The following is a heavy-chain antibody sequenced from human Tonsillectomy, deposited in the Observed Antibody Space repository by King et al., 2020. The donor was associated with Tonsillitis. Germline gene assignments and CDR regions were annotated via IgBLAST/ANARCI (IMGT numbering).Heavy chain of an antibody. J-gene: IGHJ4*02. V-gene: IGHV1-18*04. CDR3: ARGCSSTSCYIPNDY. Sequence: QLVQSGAEVKKPGASVKVSCKASGYTFTSYGINWVRQAPGQGLEWMGWIRAYSGNTNYAQKLQGRVTMTTDTSTSTAYMELRSLRSDDTAVYYCARGCSSTSCYIPNDYWGQGTLVTVSS. CDR1: GYTFTSYG. CDR2: IRAYSGNT. D-gene: IGHD2-2*02.